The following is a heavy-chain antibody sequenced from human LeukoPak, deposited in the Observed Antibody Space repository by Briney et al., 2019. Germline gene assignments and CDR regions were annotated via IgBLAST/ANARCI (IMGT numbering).Heavy chain of an antibody. CDR3: ARGPNYYGSGSYRD. J-gene: IGHJ4*02. Sequence: SETLSLTCAVYGGSFSGYYWSWIRQPPGKGLEWIGEINHSGSTNYNPSLKSRATISVDTSKNQFSLKLSSVTAADTAVYYCARGPNYYGSGSYRDWGQGTLVTVSS. V-gene: IGHV4-34*01. CDR2: INHSGST. D-gene: IGHD3-10*01. CDR1: GGSFSGYY.